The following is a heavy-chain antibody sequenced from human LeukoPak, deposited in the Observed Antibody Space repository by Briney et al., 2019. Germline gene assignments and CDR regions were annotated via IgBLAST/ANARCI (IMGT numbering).Heavy chain of an antibody. J-gene: IGHJ4*02. Sequence: SGPTLVNATQTLTLTCSCSGFSLRTTGVGVGWIRQPPGKALEWLALIFWDDDKRYSPSLKSRLTITKDTSKNQVVLTVTNMEDVAAGACYCAQRQLSGARFDLWGRGTLVTVSS. V-gene: IGHV2-5*02. D-gene: IGHD1-26*01. CDR3: AQRQLSGARFDL. CDR2: IFWDDDK. CDR1: GFSLRTTGVG.